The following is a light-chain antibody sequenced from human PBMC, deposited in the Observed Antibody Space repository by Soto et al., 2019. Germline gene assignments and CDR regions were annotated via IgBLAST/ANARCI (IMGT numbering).Light chain of an antibody. CDR3: QQSYTPASIT. V-gene: IGKV1-39*01. J-gene: IGKJ5*01. CDR2: AAS. CDR1: QSISRN. Sequence: DIPMTQSPSSLSASVGDRVTITCRASQSISRNLNWYQHKPGKAPKLLIYAASSLQNGVPSRFSGGGSGTEFTLSISSLQPEDFGTYYCQQSYTPASITFGQGTRLAIK.